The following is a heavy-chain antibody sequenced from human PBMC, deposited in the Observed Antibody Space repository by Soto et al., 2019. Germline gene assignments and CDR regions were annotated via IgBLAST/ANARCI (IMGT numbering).Heavy chain of an antibody. D-gene: IGHD5-12*01. V-gene: IGHV4-4*07. CDR2: IFSSGST. J-gene: IGHJ4*02. CDR3: AREGSYSAYNFAHGIQLWSFDF. Sequence: PSETLSLTCTVYGGSINTFYWSWVRPPAGKGLEWIGRIFSSGSTSFNPSLESRVAMSVDTSKNHFSLNLSSVTAADMAVYYCAREGSYSAYNFAHGIQLWSFDFWGQGALVTVSS. CDR1: GGSINTFY.